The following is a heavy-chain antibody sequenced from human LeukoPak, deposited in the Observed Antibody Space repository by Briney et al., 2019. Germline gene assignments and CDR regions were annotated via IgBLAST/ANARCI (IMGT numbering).Heavy chain of an antibody. CDR1: GYTPSRHW. CDR3: AIAAGWELGY. CDR2: IKEDASEE. Sequence: PGGSLRLSCAVSGYTPSRHWMSWVRQTPEKGLEWVANIKEDASEENYVDSVKGRFTISRDNAKNSLYLRMNSLRAEDTAVYYCAIAAGWELGYWGQGTLVTVSS. V-gene: IGHV3-7*01. J-gene: IGHJ4*02. D-gene: IGHD6-25*01.